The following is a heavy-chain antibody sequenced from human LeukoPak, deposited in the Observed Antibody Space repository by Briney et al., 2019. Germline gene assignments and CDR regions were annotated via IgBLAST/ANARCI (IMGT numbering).Heavy chain of an antibody. CDR2: IYPGDSDT. J-gene: IGHJ4*02. D-gene: IGHD5-12*01. Sequence: GESLKISCQGSGYRFTTSWIGWVRQMPGKGLEWIGIIYPGDSDTRYSPSFQGQVTISADKSITNAYLQWSSLRASDTAMYYCATHGYSGYGIDSWGQGTLVTVSS. V-gene: IGHV5-51*01. CDR1: GYRFTTSW. CDR3: ATHGYSGYGIDS.